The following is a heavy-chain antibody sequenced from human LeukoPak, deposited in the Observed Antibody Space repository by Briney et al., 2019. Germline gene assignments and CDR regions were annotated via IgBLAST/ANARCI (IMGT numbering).Heavy chain of an antibody. V-gene: IGHV1-46*01. CDR3: ARESDSGYSSSFNWFDP. J-gene: IGHJ5*02. CDR2: INPSGGST. CDR1: GYSFTSYY. D-gene: IGHD6-19*01. Sequence: ASVKVSCKASGYSFTSYYMHWVRQAPGQGLEWMGIINPSGGSTSYAQKFQGRVTMTRDTSTRTVYVELSSLRPEDTAVYYCARESDSGYSSSFNWFDPWGQGTLVTVSS.